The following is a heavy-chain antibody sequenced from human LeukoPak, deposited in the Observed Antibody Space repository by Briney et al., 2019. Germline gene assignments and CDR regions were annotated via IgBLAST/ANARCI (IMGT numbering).Heavy chain of an antibody. V-gene: IGHV4-59*01. Sequence: SETLSLTCTVSGGSISSYYWSWIRQPAGKGLEWIGYIYYSGSTNYNPSLKSRVTISVDTSKNQFSLKLSSVTAADTAVYYCARYYGSGSYPFDYWGQGTLVTVPS. CDR3: ARYYGSGSYPFDY. CDR1: GGSISSYY. J-gene: IGHJ4*02. D-gene: IGHD3-10*01. CDR2: IYYSGST.